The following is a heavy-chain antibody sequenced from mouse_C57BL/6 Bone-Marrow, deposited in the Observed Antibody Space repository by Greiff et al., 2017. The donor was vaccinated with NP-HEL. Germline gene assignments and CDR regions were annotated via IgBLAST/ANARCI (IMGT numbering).Heavy chain of an antibody. Sequence: QVHVKQSGAELAKPGASVKLSCKASGYTFTSYWMHWVKQRPGQGLEWIGYINPSSGYTKYNQKFKDKATLTADKSSSTAYMQLSSLTYEDSAVYYCASVYYSNAWFAYWGQGTLVTVSA. CDR1: GYTFTSYW. CDR2: INPSSGYT. J-gene: IGHJ3*01. V-gene: IGHV1-7*01. D-gene: IGHD2-5*01. CDR3: ASVYYSNAWFAY.